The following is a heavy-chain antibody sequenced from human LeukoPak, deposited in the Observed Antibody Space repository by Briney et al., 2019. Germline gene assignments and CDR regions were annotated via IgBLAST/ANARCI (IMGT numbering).Heavy chain of an antibody. J-gene: IGHJ4*02. D-gene: IGHD6-6*01. Sequence: SETLSLTCTVSGGSISSGGYYWSWIRQHPGKGLEWIGYIYYSGSTYYNPSLKSRVTISVDTSKNQFSLKLSSVTAADTAVYYCARSIGTPFDYWGQGTLVTVSS. CDR3: ARSIGTPFDY. CDR2: IYYSGST. V-gene: IGHV4-31*03. CDR1: GGSISSGGYY.